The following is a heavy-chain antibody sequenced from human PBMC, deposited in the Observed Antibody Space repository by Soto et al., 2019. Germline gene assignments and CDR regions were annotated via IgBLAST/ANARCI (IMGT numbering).Heavy chain of an antibody. J-gene: IGHJ5*02. CDR3: AHIPWYAFEP. D-gene: IGHD6-13*01. CDR1: GFSLSTTGVG. V-gene: IGHV2-5*02. CDR2: IYWDGEK. Sequence: QITLKESGPTLVKPTQTLTLTCTFSGFSLSTTGVGVGWIRQPPGKALEWLALIYWDGEKRYSPSLKSRLTITKDISKNQVVLTMTNMDPVDTAAYYCAHIPWYAFEPWGQGILVTVSS.